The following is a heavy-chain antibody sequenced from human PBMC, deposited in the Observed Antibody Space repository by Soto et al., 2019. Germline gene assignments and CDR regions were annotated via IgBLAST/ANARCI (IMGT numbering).Heavy chain of an antibody. CDR2: ISYNGRKT. J-gene: IGHJ4*02. D-gene: IGHD3-10*01. CDR1: GFTFNTYG. CDR3: AKDHYYDSGSFSPYYFDY. V-gene: IGHV3-30*18. Sequence: QVQLVESGGGVVQPGRSLRLSCAASGFTFNTYGMHWVRQAPGKGLEWVAVISYNGRKTYYVDSVKGRFTISRDNSKNTLYLQMNSLRAEDTAVYYCAKDHYYDSGSFSPYYFDYWGRGTLVTVSS.